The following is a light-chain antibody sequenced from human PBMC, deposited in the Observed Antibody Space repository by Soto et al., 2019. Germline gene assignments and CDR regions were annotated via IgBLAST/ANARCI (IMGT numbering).Light chain of an antibody. CDR3: CSHAGSSTPYV. J-gene: IGLJ1*01. Sequence: QSVLTQPASVSGSPGQSITISCTGTSSDVGSHNFVSWYQQHPGKAPKLMIYEGSKRPSGISNRFSGSKSGKTACLTISGLQAEDEADYYCCSHAGSSTPYVFGTGTKVTVL. V-gene: IGLV2-23*01. CDR2: EGS. CDR1: SSDVGSHNF.